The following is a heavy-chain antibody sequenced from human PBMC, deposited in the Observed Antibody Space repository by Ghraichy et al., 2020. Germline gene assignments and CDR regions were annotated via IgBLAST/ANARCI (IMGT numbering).Heavy chain of an antibody. CDR2: IYSGGST. Sequence: GGSLRLSCAASGFTVSSNYMSWVRQAPGKGLEWVSVIYSGGSTYYADSVKGRFTISRDNSKNTLYLQMISLRAEDTAVYYCASAPHPLYYYYYYGMDVWGQGTTVTVSS. J-gene: IGHJ6*02. V-gene: IGHV3-66*01. CDR1: GFTVSSNY. CDR3: ASAPHPLYYYYYYGMDV.